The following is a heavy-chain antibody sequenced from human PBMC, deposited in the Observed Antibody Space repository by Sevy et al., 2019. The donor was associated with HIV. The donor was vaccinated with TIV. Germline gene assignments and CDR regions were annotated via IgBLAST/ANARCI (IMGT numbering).Heavy chain of an antibody. Sequence: GGSLRLSCAAXGFTFSSYSMNWVRQAPGKGLEWVSSISSSSSYIYYADSVKGRFTISRDNAKNSLYLQMNSLRAEDTAVYYCARXLRYSYGNDYYGMDVWGQGTTVTVSS. CDR2: ISSSSSYI. CDR3: ARXLRYSYGNDYYGMDV. D-gene: IGHD5-18*01. J-gene: IGHJ6*02. V-gene: IGHV3-21*01. CDR1: GFTFSSYS.